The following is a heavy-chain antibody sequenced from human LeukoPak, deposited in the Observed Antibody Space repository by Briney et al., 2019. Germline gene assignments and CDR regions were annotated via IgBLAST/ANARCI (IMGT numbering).Heavy chain of an antibody. Sequence: ASVKVSCKASGYTLTSYHKHWVRQAPGQGLEWIGIINPRGGSTSYAQKFQGRVTMTRDTSTRTVYMELSSLRSEDTAVYYCARSGGYDLGVDYWGQGTLVTVSS. D-gene: IGHD5-12*01. J-gene: IGHJ4*02. CDR3: ARSGGYDLGVDY. CDR2: INPRGGST. V-gene: IGHV1-46*01. CDR1: GYTLTSYH.